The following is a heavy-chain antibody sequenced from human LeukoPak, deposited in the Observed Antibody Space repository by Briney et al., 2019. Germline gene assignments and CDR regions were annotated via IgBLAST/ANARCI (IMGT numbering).Heavy chain of an antibody. CDR3: TRHHDSNVYYAQFAY. CDR2: VIPIFHTA. Sequence: SVTVSFMASGGGFITYTINWVRQAPGQGLEGMGGVIPIFHTANYVHKFQGRVTITADESARTAYMELSSLVSDDTAVYYCTRHHDSNVYYAQFAYWGQRTLVTVSS. CDR1: GGGFITYT. V-gene: IGHV1-69*13. D-gene: IGHD3-22*01. J-gene: IGHJ4*02.